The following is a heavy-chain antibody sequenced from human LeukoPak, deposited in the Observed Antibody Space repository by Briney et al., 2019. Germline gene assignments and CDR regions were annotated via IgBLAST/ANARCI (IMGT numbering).Heavy chain of an antibody. Sequence: GRSLRLSCAASGFTFSSYGMHWVRQAPGKGLEWVAVISYDGSNKYYADSVKGRFTISRDNSKNTLYLQMNSLRAEDTAVYYCAKDGMVGVTTLGYLDWFGDYYYYGMDVWGQGTTVTVSS. J-gene: IGHJ6*02. D-gene: IGHD3-9*01. V-gene: IGHV3-30*18. CDR2: ISYDGSNK. CDR3: AKDGMVGVTTLGYLDWFGDYYYYGMDV. CDR1: GFTFSSYG.